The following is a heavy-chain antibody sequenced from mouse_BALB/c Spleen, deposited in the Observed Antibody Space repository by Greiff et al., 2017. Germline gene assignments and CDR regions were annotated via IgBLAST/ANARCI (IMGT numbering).Heavy chain of an antibody. Sequence: VQLKESGPGLVAPSQSLSLTCTVSGFSLTSYGVHWVRQPPGKGLEWLGVIWAGGSTNYNSALMSRLSISKDNSKSQVFLKMNSLQTDDTAMYYCAGYGNYFDYWGQGTTLTVSS. D-gene: IGHD2-10*02. CDR1: GFSLTSYG. CDR2: IWAGGST. V-gene: IGHV2-9*02. CDR3: AGYGNYFDY. J-gene: IGHJ2*01.